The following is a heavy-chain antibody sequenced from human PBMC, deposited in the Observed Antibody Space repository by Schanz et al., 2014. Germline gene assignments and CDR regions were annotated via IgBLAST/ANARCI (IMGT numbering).Heavy chain of an antibody. Sequence: EVHLVESGGGLVKPGGSLRLSCGASGFTFSDYSMNWVRQAPGKGLEWVSSISDSSSYIYYADSVKGRFTISRDNAKNSLYLQMNSLRAEDTAVYYCARDKGGLIPFDYWGQGTLVAVSS. V-gene: IGHV3-21*01. CDR1: GFTFSDYS. D-gene: IGHD2-15*01. CDR2: ISDSSSYI. J-gene: IGHJ4*02. CDR3: ARDKGGLIPFDY.